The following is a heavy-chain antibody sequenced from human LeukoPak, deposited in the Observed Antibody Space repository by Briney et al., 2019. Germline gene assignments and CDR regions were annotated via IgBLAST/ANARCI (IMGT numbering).Heavy chain of an antibody. CDR2: ISPNSGDT. D-gene: IGHD5-18*01. J-gene: IGHJ4*02. V-gene: IGHV1-2*06. CDR1: GYTFTSYD. Sequence: ASVKVSCKASGYTFTSYDFNWVRQAPGQGLEWVGRISPNSGDTNYAQNFQGRVTMTRDTSISTAYIDLSRLRSDDTAVYYCARGYSYDFNYWGQGTLVTVSS. CDR3: ARGYSYDFNY.